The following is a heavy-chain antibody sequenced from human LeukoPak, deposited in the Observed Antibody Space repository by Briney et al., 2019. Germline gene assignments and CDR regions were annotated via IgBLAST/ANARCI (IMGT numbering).Heavy chain of an antibody. CDR3: AKLHNLNCDY. J-gene: IGHJ4*02. Sequence: TGGSLRLSCAASGFTFSDYAMSWVRQAPGTGLEWVSTISGSGGSTYYVDSVKGRFTISRDNSKNTFFLQMNNLRPEDTDVYYCAKLHNLNCDYWGLGTLVTVSS. V-gene: IGHV3-23*01. D-gene: IGHD1-14*01. CDR1: GFTFSDYA. CDR2: ISGSGGST.